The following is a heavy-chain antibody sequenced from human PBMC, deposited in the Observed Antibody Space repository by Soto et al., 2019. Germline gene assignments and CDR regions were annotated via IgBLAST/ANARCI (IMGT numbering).Heavy chain of an antibody. J-gene: IGHJ5*02. CDR2: IIPIFGTA. CDR3: ARASTYYDFWSGYGNWFDP. D-gene: IGHD3-3*01. CDR1: GGTFSSYA. Sequence: SVKVSCKASGGTFSSYAISWVRQAPGQGLEWMGGIIPIFGTANYAQKFQGRVTITADESTSTAYMELSSLRSEDTAVYYCARASTYYDFWSGYGNWFDPWGQGTLVTVSS. V-gene: IGHV1-69*13.